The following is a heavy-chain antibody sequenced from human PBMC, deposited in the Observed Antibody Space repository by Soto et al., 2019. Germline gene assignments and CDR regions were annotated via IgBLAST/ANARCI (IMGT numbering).Heavy chain of an antibody. Sequence: EVQLLESGGGLVQPGGSLRLSCAASGFTFSNYAMTWVRQAPGKGLEWVSVITGSGGGTYFVDSVKGRFTISRDNSKNTVYLRMISLRAEDTAVYYCATRPLTAAGFDYWGQGTLVTVSS. J-gene: IGHJ4*02. CDR3: ATRPLTAAGFDY. CDR1: GFTFSNYA. V-gene: IGHV3-23*01. D-gene: IGHD6-13*01. CDR2: ITGSGGGT.